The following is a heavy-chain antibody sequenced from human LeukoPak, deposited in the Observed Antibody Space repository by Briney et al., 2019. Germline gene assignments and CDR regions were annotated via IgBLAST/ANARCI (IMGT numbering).Heavy chain of an antibody. CDR1: GYSFIRYA. D-gene: IGHD3-22*01. V-gene: IGHV1-3*01. J-gene: IGHJ4*02. CDR2: VNGGNDKT. CDR3: ARDFDSSFSFDY. Sequence: ASVKVSCKASGYSFIRYALHWVRQAPGQRPEWMGWVNGGNDKTAYSKKFQGRVTITRDSSASTTYMELSSLRPEDTVVYYCARDFDSSFSFDYWGQGTLVTVSS.